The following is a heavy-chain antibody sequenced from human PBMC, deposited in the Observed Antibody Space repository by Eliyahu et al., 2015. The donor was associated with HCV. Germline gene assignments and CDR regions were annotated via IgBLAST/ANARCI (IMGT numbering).Heavy chain of an antibody. CDR1: GYAISSGYY. V-gene: IGHV4-38-2*02. D-gene: IGHD1-14*01. CDR2: IYHSGST. Sequence: QVQLQESGPGLVKPSETLSLTCTVSGYAISSGYYWGWIRQPPGMGLEWIGNIYHSGSTYYNPSLKSRVTISVDTSKNHFSLKLSSVTAADTAVYYCARTIASRDPFDHWGQGTLVTVSS. J-gene: IGHJ4*02. CDR3: ARTIASRDPFDH.